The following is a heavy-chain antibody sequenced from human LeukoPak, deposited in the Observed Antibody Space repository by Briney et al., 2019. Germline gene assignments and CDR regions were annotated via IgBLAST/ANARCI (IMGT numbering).Heavy chain of an antibody. D-gene: IGHD5-12*01. CDR1: GGSISSYY. J-gene: IGHJ6*03. CDR2: IYYSGST. Sequence: PSETLSLTCTVSGGSISSYYWSWIRQPPGKGLEWIGYIYYSGSTNYNPSLKSRVTISVDTSKYQFSLKLSSVTAADTAVYYCATRSGYSGSYYYMDVWGKGTTVTVSS. CDR3: ATRSGYSGSYYYMDV. V-gene: IGHV4-59*01.